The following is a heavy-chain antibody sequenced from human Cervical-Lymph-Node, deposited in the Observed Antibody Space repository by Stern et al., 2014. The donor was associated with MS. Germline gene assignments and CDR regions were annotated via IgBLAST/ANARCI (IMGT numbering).Heavy chain of an antibody. V-gene: IGHV1-69*01. CDR3: AITDSAWDNPFHFYGMDV. CDR2: IIPLSSKP. CDR1: GGTLNRNA. Sequence: VQLVQSGAEVKKPWSSVKISCKASGGTLNRNAFSWVRQAPGQGLEWMGVIIPLSSKPDYAQKFQARVTLTAVESTGAAYMELRSLKSGDTAVFYCAITDSAWDNPFHFYGMDVWGQGTTVTVSS. D-gene: IGHD6-19*01. J-gene: IGHJ6*02.